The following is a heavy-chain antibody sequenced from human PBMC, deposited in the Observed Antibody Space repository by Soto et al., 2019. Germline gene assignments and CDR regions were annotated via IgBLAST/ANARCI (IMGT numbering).Heavy chain of an antibody. CDR3: AREWTIVGVNAIYYYGMDV. D-gene: IGHD2-21*01. V-gene: IGHV1-69*01. CDR2: IIPIFGTA. J-gene: IGHJ6*02. Sequence: QVQLVQSGAEVKKPGSSVKVSCKASGGTFSSYAISCVRQAPGQGLEWMGGIIPIFGTANYAQKFQGRVTITADESTSTAYMELSSLRSEDTAVYYCAREWTIVGVNAIYYYGMDVWGQGTTVTVSS. CDR1: GGTFSSYA.